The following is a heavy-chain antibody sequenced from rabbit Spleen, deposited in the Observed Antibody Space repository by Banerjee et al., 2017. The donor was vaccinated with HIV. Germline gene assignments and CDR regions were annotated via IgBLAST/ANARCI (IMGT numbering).Heavy chain of an antibody. CDR1: GFSFSSGYD. Sequence: QSLEESGGDLVQPGASLTLTCTASGFSFSSGYDMCWVRQAPGKGLEWIACIGTGVGDTYYANWAKGRFTISKTSSTTVTLQMTSLTAADTATYFCARGSATMTMVITGYYFNLWGPGTLVTVS. CDR2: IGTGVGDT. V-gene: IGHV1S40*01. D-gene: IGHD2-1*01. CDR3: ARGSATMTMVITGYYFNL. J-gene: IGHJ4*01.